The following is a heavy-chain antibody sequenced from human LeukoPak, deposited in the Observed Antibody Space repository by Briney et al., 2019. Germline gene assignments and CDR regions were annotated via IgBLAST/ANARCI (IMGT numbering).Heavy chain of an antibody. D-gene: IGHD5-24*01. CDR2: ISGSGGNT. Sequence: GGSLRLSCAASGFTFSSYAMSWVRQAPGKGLEWVSGISGSGGNTYNADSVKGRFTISRDNSKNTLYLQMNSLRPEDTAVYYCAKDDAWLQYGNWGRGTLVTVSS. CDR1: GFTFSSYA. J-gene: IGHJ4*02. V-gene: IGHV3-23*01. CDR3: AKDDAWLQYGN.